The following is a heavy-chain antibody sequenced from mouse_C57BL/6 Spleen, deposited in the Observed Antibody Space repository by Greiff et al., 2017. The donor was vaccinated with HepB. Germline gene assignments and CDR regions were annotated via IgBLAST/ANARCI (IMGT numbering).Heavy chain of an antibody. J-gene: IGHJ1*03. CDR2: IWSDGST. D-gene: IGHD2-4*01. CDR3: ARHRDYDGYWYFDV. V-gene: IGHV2-6-1*01. CDR1: GFSLTSYG. Sequence: VQLQQSGPGLVAPSQSLSITCTVSGFSLTSYGVHWVRQPPGKGLEWLVVIWSDGSTTYNSALKSRLSISKDNSKSQVFLKMNSLQTDDTAMYYCARHRDYDGYWYFDVWGTGTTVTVSS.